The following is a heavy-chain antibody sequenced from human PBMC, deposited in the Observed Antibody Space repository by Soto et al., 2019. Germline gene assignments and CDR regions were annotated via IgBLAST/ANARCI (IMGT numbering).Heavy chain of an antibody. J-gene: IGHJ2*01. V-gene: IGHV3-72*01. CDR2: NRNKANSYTT. Sequence: PGGSLRLSCAASGFTFSDHYMDWVRQAPGKGLEWVGRNRNKANSYTTEYAASVKGRFTISRDDSKNSLYLQMNSLKTEDTAVYYYARGYCTNGVCYRYIDLWGRGTLVTVSS. CDR1: GFTFSDHY. CDR3: ARGYCTNGVCYRYIDL. D-gene: IGHD2-8*01.